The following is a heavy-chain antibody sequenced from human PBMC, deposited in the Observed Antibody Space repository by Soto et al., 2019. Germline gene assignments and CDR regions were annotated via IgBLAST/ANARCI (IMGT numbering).Heavy chain of an antibody. V-gene: IGHV3-21*04. J-gene: IGHJ4*02. Sequence: GGSLRLSCAASGFTFRHYWMSWVRQAPGKGLEWVSSISSSSSFIYYADSVKGRFTISRDNAKNSLYLQMNGLRAEDTAVFYCAKHLSNGSPDYWGQGTLVTVSS. CDR1: GFTFRHYW. CDR2: ISSSSSFI. CDR3: AKHLSNGSPDY. D-gene: IGHD2-15*01.